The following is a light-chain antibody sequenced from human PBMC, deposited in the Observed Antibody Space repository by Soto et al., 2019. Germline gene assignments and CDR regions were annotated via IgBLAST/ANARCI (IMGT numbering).Light chain of an antibody. J-gene: IGKJ2*03. CDR2: AAS. CDR3: HQSYGTAYS. V-gene: IGKV1-39*01. CDR1: RPINNY. Sequence: DIQMSQYPASLSASVGDRVIITCRASRPINNYLNWYQQKPGKAPKLVIYAASNLQSGVPSRFSGAGSGTDFTLTISSIHPEAYATYYCHQSYGTAYSFGQGTELGI.